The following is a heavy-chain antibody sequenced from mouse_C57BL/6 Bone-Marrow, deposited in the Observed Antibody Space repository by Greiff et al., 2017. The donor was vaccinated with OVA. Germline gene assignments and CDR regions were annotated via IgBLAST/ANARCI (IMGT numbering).Heavy chain of an antibody. Sequence: EVQLVESGGGLVKPGGSLKLSCAASGFTFSSYTMSWVRQTPEKRLEWVATLSGGGGNTYYPDSVKGRFTISRDNAKNTLYLQMSRLRSEDTALYYCASHYYSNSYWYFDVWGTGTTVTVSS. V-gene: IGHV5-9*01. CDR1: GFTFSSYT. CDR2: LSGGGGNT. CDR3: ASHYYSNSYWYFDV. J-gene: IGHJ1*03. D-gene: IGHD2-5*01.